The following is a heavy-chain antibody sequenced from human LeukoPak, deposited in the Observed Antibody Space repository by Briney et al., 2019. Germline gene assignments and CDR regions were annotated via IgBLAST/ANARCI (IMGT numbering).Heavy chain of an antibody. J-gene: IGHJ5*02. V-gene: IGHV3-15*01. D-gene: IGHD3-10*01. CDR1: GFNFSNAW. CDR2: IKSKTDGGTT. CDR3: TTDPALLLWFGELGWFDP. Sequence: GGSLRLSCAASGFNFSNAWMSWVRQAPGKGLEWVGRIKSKTDGGTTDYAAPVKGRFTISRDDSKNTLYLQMNSLKTEDTAVYYCTTDPALLLWFGELGWFDPWGQGTLVTVSS.